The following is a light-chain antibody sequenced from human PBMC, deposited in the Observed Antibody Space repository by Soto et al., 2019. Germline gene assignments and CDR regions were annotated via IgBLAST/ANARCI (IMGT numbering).Light chain of an antibody. CDR2: AAS. Sequence: DIQLTQSPSSLSASLGDRVTITCRASQDIKKFLAWYQQRPGKVPDLLTYAASTLRSGVRSRFSGNASGTDFSFTISSLQPEDVATYYCQKYDRAPAMFGQGTKVDIK. CDR1: QDIKKF. CDR3: QKYDRAPAM. V-gene: IGKV1-27*01. J-gene: IGKJ1*01.